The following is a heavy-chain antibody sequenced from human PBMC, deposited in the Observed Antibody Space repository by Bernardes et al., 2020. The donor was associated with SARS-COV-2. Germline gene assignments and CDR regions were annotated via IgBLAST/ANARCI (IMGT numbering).Heavy chain of an antibody. J-gene: IGHJ6*02. CDR3: AKVYYDFWSGYYGSTSYYNYYGMDV. V-gene: IGHV3-30*18. Sequence: GGSLRLSCAASGFTFNSYAMHWVRQAPGKGLEGVTLISYDGSKKYYADSVKGRFTISRDNSKNTLYLQMNSLRAEDTAVYYCAKVYYDFWSGYYGSTSYYNYYGMDVWGQGTTVTVSS. CDR1: GFTFNSYA. D-gene: IGHD3-3*01. CDR2: ISYDGSKK.